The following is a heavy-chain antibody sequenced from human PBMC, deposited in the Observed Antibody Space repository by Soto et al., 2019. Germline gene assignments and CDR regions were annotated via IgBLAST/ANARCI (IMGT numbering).Heavy chain of an antibody. CDR2: ILANSEST. Sequence: GGSLRLSCAASGFTFSSYAMTWVRRAPGKGLEWVSSILANSESTYYADSVKGRFTISRDNSKNTLYLQMNSLRAEDTAAYYCVRGIRSPDYWGLGTLVTVSS. J-gene: IGHJ4*02. V-gene: IGHV3-23*01. CDR3: VRGIRSPDY. D-gene: IGHD3-10*01. CDR1: GFTFSSYA.